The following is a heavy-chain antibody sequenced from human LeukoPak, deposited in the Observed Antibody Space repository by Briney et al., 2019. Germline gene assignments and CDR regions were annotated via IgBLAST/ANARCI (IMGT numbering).Heavy chain of an antibody. J-gene: IGHJ4*02. Sequence: GGSLRLSCAASGFTFSSYAMSWVRQAPGKGLEWVAVIWYDGSNKYYADSVKGRFTISRDNSKNTLYLQMNSLRAEDTAVYYCARDGVEDYYGSGSSIDYWGQGTLVTVSS. D-gene: IGHD3-10*01. CDR2: IWYDGSNK. V-gene: IGHV3-33*08. CDR3: ARDGVEDYYGSGSSIDY. CDR1: GFTFSSYA.